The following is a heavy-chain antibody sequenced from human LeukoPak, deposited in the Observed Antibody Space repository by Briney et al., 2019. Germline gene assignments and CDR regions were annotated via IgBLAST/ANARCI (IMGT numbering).Heavy chain of an antibody. J-gene: IGHJ6*02. V-gene: IGHV3-72*01. D-gene: IGHD1-26*01. CDR2: TRDRANNYIT. CDR3: ARGSHYRTYRYYYGLDV. CDR1: GFTFSSYA. Sequence: GGSLRLSCAASGFTFSSYAMSWVRQAPGKGLEWVGRTRDRANNYITEYAASMRGRFTISREDSKNSLYLQMNSLKTEDTAVYYCARGSHYRTYRYYYGLDVWGQGTTVTVSS.